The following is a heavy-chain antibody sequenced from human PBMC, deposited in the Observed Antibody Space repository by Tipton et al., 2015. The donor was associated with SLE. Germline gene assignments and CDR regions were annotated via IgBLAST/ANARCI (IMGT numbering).Heavy chain of an antibody. V-gene: IGHV4-30-2*05. J-gene: IGHJ3*02. D-gene: IGHD5-24*01. Sequence: TLSLTCIVSGASISSGGYSWSWIRQPPGMGLEWIGYIDQSGSAFLNPSLKSRLTISVDTSNHQFSLNLSSVTAADTAVYYCARAPMGRGYRRGSFEIWGQGIMVTVSS. CDR2: IDQSGSA. CDR1: GASISSGGYS. CDR3: ARAPMGRGYRRGSFEI.